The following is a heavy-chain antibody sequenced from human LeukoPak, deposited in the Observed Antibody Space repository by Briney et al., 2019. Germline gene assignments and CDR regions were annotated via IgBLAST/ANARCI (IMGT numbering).Heavy chain of an antibody. CDR1: GDSAKRSTYY. CDR3: ANLRYISGWRYFDY. V-gene: IGHV4-39*01. Sequence: SESLSLTCTVSGDSAKRSTYYWGWIRQPPGGGLEWIGNIYYSGSAHYNPSLKSRVSMSVDTSKSQFSMTLKSVTATDTALYYCANLRYISGWRYFDYWGQGILVTVSS. D-gene: IGHD6-19*01. CDR2: IYYSGSA. J-gene: IGHJ4*02.